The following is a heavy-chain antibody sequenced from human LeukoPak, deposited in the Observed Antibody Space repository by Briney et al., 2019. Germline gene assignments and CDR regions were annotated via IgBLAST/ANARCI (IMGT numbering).Heavy chain of an antibody. Sequence: PSQTLSLTCTVSGGSISSGGYYWSWLRQHPGKGLEWIVYIYYSGSTYYNPSLKSRVTISVDTSKNQFSLKLSSVTAADTAVYYRARVEDSSGYYGGVTDYWGQGTLVTVSS. V-gene: IGHV4-31*03. D-gene: IGHD3-22*01. CDR2: IYYSGST. CDR1: GGSISSGGYY. CDR3: ARVEDSSGYYGGVTDY. J-gene: IGHJ4*02.